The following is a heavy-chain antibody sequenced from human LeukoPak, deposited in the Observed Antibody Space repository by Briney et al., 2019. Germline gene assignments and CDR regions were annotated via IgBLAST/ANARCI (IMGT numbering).Heavy chain of an antibody. CDR3: AREEGVGATSIFDY. CDR2: ISYDGSNK. CDR1: GFTFSSYA. Sequence: GGSPRLSCAASGFTFSSYAMHWVRQAPGKGLEWVAVISYDGSNKYYADSVEGRFTISRDNSKNTLYLQMNSLRAEDTAVYYCAREEGVGATSIFDYWGQGTLVTVSS. D-gene: IGHD1-26*01. J-gene: IGHJ4*02. V-gene: IGHV3-30*04.